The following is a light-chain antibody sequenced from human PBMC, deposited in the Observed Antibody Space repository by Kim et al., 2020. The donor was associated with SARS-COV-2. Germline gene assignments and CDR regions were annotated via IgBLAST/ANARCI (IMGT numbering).Light chain of an antibody. V-gene: IGLV1-36*01. J-gene: IGLJ2*01. CDR2: YDD. Sequence: QTVIISCSGSSSTIGVKCIHLYPQLPGLAPKVVIYYDDFLASGVSDRFSGSRSGAVASLAISGLQTEDEAEYYCATWSESLNRVVFGGGTQLTVL. CDR1: SSTIGVKC. CDR3: ATWSESLNRVV.